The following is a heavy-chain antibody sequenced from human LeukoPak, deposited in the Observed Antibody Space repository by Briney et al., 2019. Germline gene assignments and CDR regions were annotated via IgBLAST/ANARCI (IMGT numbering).Heavy chain of an antibody. Sequence: SETLSLTCTVSGGSISSYYWNWIRQPPGKGLEWIGYIYYSGSTNYNPSLKSRVTILVDMSQNQFSLKLRPVTAADTAVYYCAREVAVEDAFDIWGQGTMVTVSS. J-gene: IGHJ3*02. CDR3: AREVAVEDAFDI. V-gene: IGHV4-59*01. CDR1: GGSISSYY. CDR2: IYYSGST. D-gene: IGHD4-23*01.